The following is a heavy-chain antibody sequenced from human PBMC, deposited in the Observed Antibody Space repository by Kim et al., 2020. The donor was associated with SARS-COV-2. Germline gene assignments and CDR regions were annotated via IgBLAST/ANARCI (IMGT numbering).Heavy chain of an antibody. CDR1: GGSISSSSYY. CDR3: ARHSYSSGESYFDY. J-gene: IGHJ4*02. Sequence: SETLSLTCTVSGGSISSSSYYWGWIRQPPGKGLEWIGSIYYSGSTYYNPSLKSRVTISVDTSKNQFSLKLSSVTAADTAVYYCARHSYSSGESYFDYWGQGTLVTVSS. V-gene: IGHV4-39*01. D-gene: IGHD6-19*01. CDR2: IYYSGST.